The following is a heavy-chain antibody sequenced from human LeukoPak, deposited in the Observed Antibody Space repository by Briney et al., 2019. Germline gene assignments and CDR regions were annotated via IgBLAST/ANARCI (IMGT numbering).Heavy chain of an antibody. D-gene: IGHD3-10*01. V-gene: IGHV5-10-1*01. CDR3: ATPMVRGLNY. J-gene: IGHJ4*02. Sequence: GESLKISCKGSGYTFTTYWISWVRQMPGKGLEWMGRIDPSDSYTNYSPSFQGHVTISVDQSISTAYLQWSSLKASDTAIYYCATPMVRGLNYWGQGTLVTASS. CDR1: GYTFTTYW. CDR2: IDPSDSYT.